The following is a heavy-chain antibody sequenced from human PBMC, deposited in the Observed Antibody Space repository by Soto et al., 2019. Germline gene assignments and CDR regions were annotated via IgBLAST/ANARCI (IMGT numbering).Heavy chain of an antibody. CDR2: VSGSGSST. J-gene: IGHJ6*02. CDR3: AKMDKRGYYYYGMDV. V-gene: IGHV3-23*01. D-gene: IGHD2-2*03. Sequence: GGSLRLSCAASGFTFSSYAMRWVRPAPGKGLEWISAVSGSGSSTYYADSVKGQFTISRDNSKNTLYLQMNSLRAEDTAVYYCAKMDKRGYYYYGMDVWGQGTTVTVSS. CDR1: GFTFSSYA.